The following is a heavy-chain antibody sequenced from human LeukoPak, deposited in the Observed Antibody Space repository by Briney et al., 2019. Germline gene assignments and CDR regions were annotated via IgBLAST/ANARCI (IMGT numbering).Heavy chain of an antibody. V-gene: IGHV4-39*01. J-gene: IGHJ5*02. CDR1: GGSISGSSYY. CDR2: IYYSGST. D-gene: IGHD3-16*01. CDR3: ARHATMTTIGFDP. Sequence: SETLSLTCTVSGGSISGSSYYWGWIRQPPGKGLEWIGSIYYSGSTYYNPSLKSRVTISVDTSKNQFSLKLSSVTAADTAVYYCARHATMTTIGFDPWGQGTLVTVSS.